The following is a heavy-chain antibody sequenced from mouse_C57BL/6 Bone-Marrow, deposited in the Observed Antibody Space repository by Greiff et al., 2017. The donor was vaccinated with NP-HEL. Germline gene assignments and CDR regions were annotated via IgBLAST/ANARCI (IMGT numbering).Heavy chain of an antibody. Sequence: QVQLQQPGTELVKPGASVKLSCKASGYTFTSYWMHWVKQRPGQGLEWIGNINPSNGGTNYNEKFKSKATLTVDKYSSTAYMQLSILTSEDSAVYYCARGLVLRSYYYAMDYWGQGTSVTVSS. CDR1: GYTFTSYW. CDR3: ARGLVLRSYYYAMDY. D-gene: IGHD1-1*01. J-gene: IGHJ4*01. CDR2: INPSNGGT. V-gene: IGHV1-53*01.